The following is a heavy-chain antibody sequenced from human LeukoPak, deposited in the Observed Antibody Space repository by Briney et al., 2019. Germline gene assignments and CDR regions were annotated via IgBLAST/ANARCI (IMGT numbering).Heavy chain of an antibody. V-gene: IGHV3-30*07. CDR3: TRSGRGAFFKAYFDY. J-gene: IGHJ4*02. CDR2: ISYDGSKK. D-gene: IGHD2/OR15-2a*01. Sequence: GGSLRLSCAASGLTFNTYAMHWVRQAPGKGLEWVAVISYDGSKKFYADSVKGRFTISRDKLNDMLYLQMSSLRDDDTGVYYCTRSGRGAFFKAYFDYWGQGTLVTASS. CDR1: GLTFNTYA.